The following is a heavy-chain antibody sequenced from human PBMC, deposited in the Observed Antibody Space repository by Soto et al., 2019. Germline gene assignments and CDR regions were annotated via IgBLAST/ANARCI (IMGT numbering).Heavy chain of an antibody. V-gene: IGHV4-39*07. CDR3: AMVHVMVVAGSTFDY. CDR1: GGSISSSSYY. J-gene: IGHJ4*01. CDR2: IYHGGTT. Sequence: PSETLSLTCPVSGGSISSSSYYWGWIRQPPGKGLEWIGSIYHGGTTYYNPSLNSRITISVDNSNNQFSLKLTSVTAADTAVYYCAMVHVMVVAGSTFDYWGHGTLVPVSS. D-gene: IGHD6-19*01.